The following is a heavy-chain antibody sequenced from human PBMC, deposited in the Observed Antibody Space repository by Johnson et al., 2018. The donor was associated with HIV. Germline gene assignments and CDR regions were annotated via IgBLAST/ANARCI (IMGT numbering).Heavy chain of an antibody. D-gene: IGHD4-23*01. CDR2: ISYDGSNK. V-gene: IGHV3-30-3*02. J-gene: IGHJ3*02. CDR1: GFTFSSYA. Sequence: QEKLVESGGGVVQPGRSLRLSCAASGFTFSSYAMHWDRQAPGKGLEWVAVISYDGSNKYYADSVKGRFTISRDNSKNTLYLQMNSLRVEDTAVYYCAKSPGKDHGGKSVAFDIWGQGTMVTVSS. CDR3: AKSPGKDHGGKSVAFDI.